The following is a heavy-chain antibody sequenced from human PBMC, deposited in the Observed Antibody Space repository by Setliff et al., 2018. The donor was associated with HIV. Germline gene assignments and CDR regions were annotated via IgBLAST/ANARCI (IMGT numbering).Heavy chain of an antibody. D-gene: IGHD6-6*01. CDR1: GYTFTDYY. J-gene: IGHJ6*02. V-gene: IGHV1-69-2*01. CDR3: ATGIAARPVSFYYGMDV. Sequence: ASVKVSCKASGYTFTDYYMHWVQQAPGKGLEWMGRVDPEDGETIYAEKFQGRVTITADTSTDTAYMELSSLRSEDTAVYYCATGIAARPVSFYYGMDVLGQGTTVTVSS. CDR2: VDPEDGET.